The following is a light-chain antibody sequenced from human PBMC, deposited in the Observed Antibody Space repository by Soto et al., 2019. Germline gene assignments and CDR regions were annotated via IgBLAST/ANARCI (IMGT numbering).Light chain of an antibody. V-gene: IGKV3-20*01. Sequence: EIVLTQSPGTLSLSPGERATLSCRASQSVSSSYLAGYQQKPGQAPRLLISGASSRATGIPDRFSGSGSGTDFPLTISRLEPEAFAVYYCQQYGSSPPYPFGQGTKLEIK. CDR2: GAS. CDR3: QQYGSSPPYP. J-gene: IGKJ2*01. CDR1: QSVSSSY.